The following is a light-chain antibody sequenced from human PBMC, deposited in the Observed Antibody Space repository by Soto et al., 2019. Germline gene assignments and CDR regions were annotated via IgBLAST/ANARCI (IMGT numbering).Light chain of an antibody. CDR2: GAS. Sequence: EIVLTQSPGTLSLSPGERATLSCRASQSVSGRFLAWYQQKPGQAPRLLIYGASSRAGGIPDRFSGSGSGTDFTLTISRLEPEDFAVYYCQQYDSYSARTFGQGTKVEIK. CDR1: QSVSGRF. V-gene: IGKV3-20*01. J-gene: IGKJ1*01. CDR3: QQYDSYSART.